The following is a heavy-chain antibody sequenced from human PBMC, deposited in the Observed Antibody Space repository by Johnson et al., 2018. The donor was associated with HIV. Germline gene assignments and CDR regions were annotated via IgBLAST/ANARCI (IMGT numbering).Heavy chain of an antibody. CDR1: GFTFSNYG. D-gene: IGHD1-26*01. CDR3: ARDSPWELTAFDI. J-gene: IGHJ3*02. CDR2: IWYDGSNK. Sequence: QVLLVESGGGVVQPGRSLRLSCAASGFTFSNYGMHWVRQTPGKGLEWVAVIWYDGSNKYYADSVKGRFTISRDNSENTLYLQMNSLRAEDTAVYYCARDSPWELTAFDIWGQGTMVTVSS. V-gene: IGHV3-33*01.